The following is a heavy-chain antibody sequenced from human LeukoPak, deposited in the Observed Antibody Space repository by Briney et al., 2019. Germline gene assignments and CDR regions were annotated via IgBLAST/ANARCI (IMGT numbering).Heavy chain of an antibody. D-gene: IGHD2-15*01. CDR1: GFTFSSYG. CDR2: IRYDGSNT. J-gene: IGHJ4*02. Sequence: PGGSLRLSCAASGFTFSSYGMHWVRQAPGKGLEWVAFIRYDGSNTYYADSVKGRFTISGDNSKNMLYMQMNILSGDDTAVYYCAKDGGSWNFDYWGQGTLVTVSS. V-gene: IGHV3-30*02. CDR3: AKDGGSWNFDY.